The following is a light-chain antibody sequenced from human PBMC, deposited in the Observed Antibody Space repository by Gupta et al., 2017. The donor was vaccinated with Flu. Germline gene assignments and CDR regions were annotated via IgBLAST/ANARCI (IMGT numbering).Light chain of an antibody. J-gene: IGKJ4*02. CDR1: QSVRSN. V-gene: IGKV3-11*01. Sequence: DIVLTQSPASLSLSPGERATLSCRSSQSVRSNLTWYQQKPGQAPKLLIYHASNGSTGIPASVSVSGSGTDFALTISSLGAEDFAADYCQRRRDCTPPRTFGEGTKVEIK. CDR2: HAS. CDR3: QRRRDCTPPRT.